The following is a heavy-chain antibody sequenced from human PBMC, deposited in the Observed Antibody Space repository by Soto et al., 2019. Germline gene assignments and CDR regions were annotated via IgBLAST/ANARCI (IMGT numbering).Heavy chain of an antibody. CDR3: AKDHYYGSGSYYLCFDF. Sequence: GGSLRLSCAASGFTFSSYAMSWVRQAPGKGLEWVSAISGSGGSTYYADSVKGRFTISRDNSNNTLYLQMNSLRAEDTAVYYCAKDHYYGSGSYYLCFDFWGQVTLVTVSS. V-gene: IGHV3-23*01. J-gene: IGHJ4*02. CDR1: GFTFSSYA. D-gene: IGHD3-10*01. CDR2: ISGSGGST.